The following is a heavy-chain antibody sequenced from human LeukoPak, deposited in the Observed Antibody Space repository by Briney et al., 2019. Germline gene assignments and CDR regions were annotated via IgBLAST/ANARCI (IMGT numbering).Heavy chain of an antibody. D-gene: IGHD3-9*01. CDR3: ARDYDILTGYYNY. V-gene: IGHV1-2*02. CDR1: GYTFTGYY. J-gene: IGHJ4*02. CDR2: INPNSGGT. Sequence: ASVTASCKASGYTFTGYYMHWVRQAPGQGLEWMGWINPNSGGTNYAQKFQGRVTMTRDTSISTAYMELSRLRSDDTAVYYCARDYDILTGYYNYWGQGTLVTVSS.